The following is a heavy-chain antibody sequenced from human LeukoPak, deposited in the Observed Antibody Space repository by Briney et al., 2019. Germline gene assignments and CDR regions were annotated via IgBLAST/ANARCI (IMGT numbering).Heavy chain of an antibody. CDR2: IQSKTDGGTT. Sequence: GGSLRLSCAASEFTFSNAWMSWVRQAPGKGLEWVGLIQSKTDGGTTDYAAPVKGRFTISRDDSKNTLYLQMTSLKTEDTAVYYCTANLTCSSGWYWFDPWGQGTLVTVSS. CDR1: EFTFSNAW. J-gene: IGHJ5*02. D-gene: IGHD6-19*01. V-gene: IGHV3-15*01. CDR3: TANLTCSSGWYWFDP.